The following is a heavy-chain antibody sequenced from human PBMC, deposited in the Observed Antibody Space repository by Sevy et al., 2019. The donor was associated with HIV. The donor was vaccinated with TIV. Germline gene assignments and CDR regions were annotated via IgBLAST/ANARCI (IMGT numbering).Heavy chain of an antibody. D-gene: IGHD1-26*01. J-gene: IGHJ4*02. Sequence: SETLSLTCTVSGGSITSLYWNWIRQPPGKGREWIANIYYNGHINYNPSLKSRVTLSLDTSKNQFSLRLSSVTAAGTAMYYCAGENAWGRGYSWGQGTLVTVSS. CDR1: GGSITSLY. CDR2: IYYNGHI. CDR3: AGENAWGRGYS. V-gene: IGHV4-59*08.